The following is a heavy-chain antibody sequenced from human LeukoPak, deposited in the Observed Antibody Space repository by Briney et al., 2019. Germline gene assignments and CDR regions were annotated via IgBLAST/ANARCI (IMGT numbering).Heavy chain of an antibody. CDR2: INPNSGGT. Sequence: ASVKVSCKASGYTFSGYYMHWVRQAPGQGLEWMGWINPNSGGTHYAQKFQGRVTMTRDTSISTAYMELSRLRSDDTAVYYCARDRGGSYGLYYFDYWGQGTLVTVSS. V-gene: IGHV1-2*02. CDR1: GYTFSGYY. D-gene: IGHD1-26*01. CDR3: ARDRGGSYGLYYFDY. J-gene: IGHJ4*02.